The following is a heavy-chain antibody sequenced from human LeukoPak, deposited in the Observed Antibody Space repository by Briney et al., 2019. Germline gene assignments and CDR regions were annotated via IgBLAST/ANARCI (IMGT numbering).Heavy chain of an antibody. J-gene: IGHJ6*03. CDR3: ARGYSGSYWDSYYYYMDV. CDR2: IYYSGST. CDR1: GGSISSSSYY. D-gene: IGHD1-26*01. Sequence: SETLSLTCTVSGGSISSSSYYWGWIRQPPGKGLEWIGSIYYSGSTYYNPSLKSRVTISVDTSKNQFSLKLSSVTAADTAVYYCARGYSGSYWDSYYYYMDVWGKGTTVTISS. V-gene: IGHV4-39*07.